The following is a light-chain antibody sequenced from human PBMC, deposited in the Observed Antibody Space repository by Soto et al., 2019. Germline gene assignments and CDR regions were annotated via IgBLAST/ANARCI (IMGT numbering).Light chain of an antibody. CDR3: SSYAGSTLYV. Sequence: QSVLTQPPSASGSPGQSVTISCTGTSSDVGGYNYVSWYQQHPGKAPKLMIYEVSKRPSGVPDRFSGSKSGNTASLTVSGLQAGDEADYYCSSYAGSTLYVFGTGTKVTVL. CDR2: EVS. V-gene: IGLV2-8*01. J-gene: IGLJ1*01. CDR1: SSDVGGYNY.